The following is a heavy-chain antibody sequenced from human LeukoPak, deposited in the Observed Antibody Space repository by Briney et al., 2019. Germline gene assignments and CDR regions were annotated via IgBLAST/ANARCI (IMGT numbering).Heavy chain of an antibody. CDR1: GGSISSYY. J-gene: IGHJ6*03. Sequence: NPSETLSLTCTVSGGSISSYYWSWIRQPPGKGLEWIGYIYYSGSTNYNPSLKSRVTISVDTSKNQFFLKLSSVTAADTVVYYCAGQYYDFWSGYDYYYYYMDVWGKGTTVTVSS. V-gene: IGHV4-59*01. CDR3: AGQYYDFWSGYDYYYYYMDV. CDR2: IYYSGST. D-gene: IGHD3-3*01.